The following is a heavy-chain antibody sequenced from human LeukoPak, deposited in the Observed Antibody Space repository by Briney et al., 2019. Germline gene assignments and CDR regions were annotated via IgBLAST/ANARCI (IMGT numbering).Heavy chain of an antibody. V-gene: IGHV4-30-4*08. Sequence: SETLSLTCTVSGGSISSGDYYWSWIRQPPGKGLEWIGYISYSGSTSYNPSLKSRVTISVDTSKNQFSLKLSSVTAADTAVYYCAREDCSGGSCYDDAFDIWGQGTMVTVSS. CDR1: GGSISSGDYY. D-gene: IGHD2-15*01. CDR2: ISYSGST. CDR3: AREDCSGGSCYDDAFDI. J-gene: IGHJ3*02.